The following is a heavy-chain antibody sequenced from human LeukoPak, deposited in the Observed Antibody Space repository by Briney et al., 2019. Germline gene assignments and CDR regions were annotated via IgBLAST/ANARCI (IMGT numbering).Heavy chain of an antibody. CDR2: INHSGST. CDR1: GGSFSGYY. Sequence: PSETLSLTCAVYGGSFSGYYWSWIRQPPGKGLESIGEINHSGSTNYNPSLKSRVTISVDTSKNQFSLKLSSVTAADTAVYYCARGSMDYYDSSGYYHYYYYGMDVWGQGTTVTVSS. V-gene: IGHV4-34*01. D-gene: IGHD3-22*01. J-gene: IGHJ6*02. CDR3: ARGSMDYYDSSGYYHYYYYGMDV.